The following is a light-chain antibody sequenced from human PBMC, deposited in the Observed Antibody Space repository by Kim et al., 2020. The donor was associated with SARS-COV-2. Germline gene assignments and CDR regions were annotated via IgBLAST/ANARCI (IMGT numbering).Light chain of an antibody. J-gene: IGLJ3*02. CDR3: QSYDSSNQV. CDR2: EDN. CDR1: SGSIASND. Sequence: GKTVTISCTRSSGSIASNDVKWYQMRTGSSPTPVFYEDNQRPSGVPYRFSGSIDSSSNSASLTISGLKTEDEADYYCQSYDSSNQVFGGGTQLTFL. V-gene: IGLV6-57*01.